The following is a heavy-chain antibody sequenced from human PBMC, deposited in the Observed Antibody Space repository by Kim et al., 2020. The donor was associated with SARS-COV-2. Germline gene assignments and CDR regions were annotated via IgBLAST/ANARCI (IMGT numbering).Heavy chain of an antibody. CDR2: IYYSGST. CDR1: GGSISSYY. CDR3: ARGARYSYGTHFDY. Sequence: SETLSLTCTVSGGSISSYYWSWIRQPPGKGLEWIGYIYYSGSTNYNPSLKSRVTISVDTSKNQFSLKLSSVTAADTAVYYCARGARYSYGTHFDYWGQGTLVTVSS. D-gene: IGHD5-18*01. J-gene: IGHJ4*02. V-gene: IGHV4-59*01.